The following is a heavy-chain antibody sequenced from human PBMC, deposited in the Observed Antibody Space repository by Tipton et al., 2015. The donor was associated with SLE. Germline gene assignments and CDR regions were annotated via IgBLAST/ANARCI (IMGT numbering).Heavy chain of an antibody. CDR1: GFTFNNYP. CDR3: AKVGQQLVPGYFDY. CDR2: ISPSGGST. Sequence: SLRLSCVGSGFTFNNYPLTWVRQAPGKGLEWVSSISPSGGSTYYADSVKGRFTISRDNSKNMLYLQMNSLRADDTAVYYCAKVGQQLVPGYFDYWGQGTLVTVSS. J-gene: IGHJ4*02. D-gene: IGHD6-13*01. V-gene: IGHV3-23*01.